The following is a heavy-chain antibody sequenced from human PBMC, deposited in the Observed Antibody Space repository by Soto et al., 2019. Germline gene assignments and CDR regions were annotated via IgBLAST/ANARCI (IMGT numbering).Heavy chain of an antibody. J-gene: IGHJ6*02. CDR1: GFTFSAPA. D-gene: IGHD6-19*01. CDR2: ISGSGDRT. V-gene: IGHV3-23*01. Sequence: GGSLRLSCAAPGFTFSAPALNWVRQAPGGGLEWVASISGSGDRTDYEASVKGRFTISRDNSKNTLYLQMNSLRAEDTAVYYCARFDSSLDHCYYYGMDVWGQGTTVTVSS. CDR3: ARFDSSLDHCYYYGMDV.